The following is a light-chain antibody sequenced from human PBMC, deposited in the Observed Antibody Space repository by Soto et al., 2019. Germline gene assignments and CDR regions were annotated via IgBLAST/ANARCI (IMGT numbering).Light chain of an antibody. CDR3: QHYNTYPWT. J-gene: IGKJ1*01. Sequence: DIQMTQSPSTLSASVGDRVTITCRASQSLSSWLAWYQQKPGKAPKLLISKASSLESGVPSRFSGSGSGTEFTLTISSLQPDDFATYYCQHYNTYPWTFGQGTEVEIK. CDR1: QSLSSW. V-gene: IGKV1-5*03. CDR2: KAS.